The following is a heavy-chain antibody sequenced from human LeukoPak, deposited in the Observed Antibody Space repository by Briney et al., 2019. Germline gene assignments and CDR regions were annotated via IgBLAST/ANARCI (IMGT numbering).Heavy chain of an antibody. CDR1: GFSLSNARMG. CDR2: IFSNDEI. Sequence: SGPVLVKPTETLTLTCTVSGFSLSNARMGVSWIRQPPGKALEWLAHIFSNDEISYSTSLKSRLTISKDTSKSQVVLTMTNMDPVDTATYYCARGDYDYVWGSYRLYYFDYWGQGTLVTVSS. CDR3: ARGDYDYVWGSYRLYYFDY. D-gene: IGHD3-16*02. V-gene: IGHV2-26*01. J-gene: IGHJ4*02.